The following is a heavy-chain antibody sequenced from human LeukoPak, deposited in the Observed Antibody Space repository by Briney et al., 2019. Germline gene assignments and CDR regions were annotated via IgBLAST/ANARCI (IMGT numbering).Heavy chain of an antibody. Sequence: PGGSLRLSCAASGFTFSNYTMHWVRQAPGKGLEWGAVISYDGSNKYYADSVKGRFTISRDNSKNTLYLQMNSLRAEDTAVYYCAKAEGLVSYNFDYWGQGTLVTVSS. J-gene: IGHJ4*02. CDR3: AKAEGLVSYNFDY. D-gene: IGHD1-26*01. CDR1: GFTFSNYT. CDR2: ISYDGSNK. V-gene: IGHV3-30*04.